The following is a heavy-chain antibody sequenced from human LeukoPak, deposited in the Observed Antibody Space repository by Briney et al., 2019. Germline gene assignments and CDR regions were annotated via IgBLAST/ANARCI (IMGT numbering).Heavy chain of an antibody. CDR2: IFGSGGTT. CDR1: GFSVRSNY. CDR3: AKSPGFAVITYFDY. D-gene: IGHD3-22*01. J-gene: IGHJ4*02. V-gene: IGHV3-23*01. Sequence: GGSLRLSCAASGFSVRSNYMTWVRQAPGKGLEWVSVIFGSGGTTHYADSVKGRFTISRDNSKNTLYLQMNSLRAEDTAVYYCAKSPGFAVITYFDYWGQGTLVTVSS.